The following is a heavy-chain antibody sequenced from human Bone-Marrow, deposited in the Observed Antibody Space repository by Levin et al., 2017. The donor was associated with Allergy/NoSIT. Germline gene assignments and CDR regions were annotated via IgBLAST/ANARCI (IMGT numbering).Heavy chain of an antibody. CDR2: ISSSGDTI. CDR1: GSPFRDHY. CDR3: ATERSTAWDQ. Sequence: GGSLRLSCAVSGSPFRDHYLGWIRQAPGKGLEWISYISSSGDTIYYADSVKGRFTVSRDNAKNSLHLHLNNVTAQDTAIYHCATERSTAWDQWGQGTLVTVSA. D-gene: IGHD6-19*01. V-gene: IGHV3-11*01. J-gene: IGHJ4*02.